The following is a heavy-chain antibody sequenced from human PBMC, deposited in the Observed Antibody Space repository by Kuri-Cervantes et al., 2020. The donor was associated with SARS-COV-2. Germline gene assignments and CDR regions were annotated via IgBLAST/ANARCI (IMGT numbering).Heavy chain of an antibody. J-gene: IGHJ4*02. D-gene: IGHD5-24*01. CDR2: FDPEDGET. CDR1: GYTLTELS. Sequence: ASVKVSCKVSGYTLTELSMHWVRQAPGKGLEWMGGFDPEDGETIYAQKFQGRVTMTGDTSTDTAYMELSSLRSEDTAVYYCATGIRWSHPFDYWGQGTLVTVSS. V-gene: IGHV1-24*01. CDR3: ATGIRWSHPFDY.